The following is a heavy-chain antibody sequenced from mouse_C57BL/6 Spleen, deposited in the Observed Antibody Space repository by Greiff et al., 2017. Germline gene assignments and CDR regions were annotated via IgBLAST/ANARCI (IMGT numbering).Heavy chain of an antibody. D-gene: IGHD3-1*01. CDR2: INPSSGYT. J-gene: IGHJ3*01. Sequence: QVQLKESGAELARPGASVKMSCKASGYTFTSYTMHWVKQRPGQGLEWIGYINPSSGYTKYNQKFKDKATLTADKSSSTAYMQLSSLTSEDSAVYYCARDGPVFAYWGQGTLVTVSA. V-gene: IGHV1-4*01. CDR3: ARDGPVFAY. CDR1: GYTFTSYT.